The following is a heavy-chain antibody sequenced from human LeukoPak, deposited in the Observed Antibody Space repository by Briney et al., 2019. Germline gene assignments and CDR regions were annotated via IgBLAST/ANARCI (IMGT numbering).Heavy chain of an antibody. V-gene: IGHV3-7*01. D-gene: IGHD3-9*01. CDR1: GFTLRSIW. CDR3: ARDSLVIKDAFDI. CDR2: IRKDGSEK. J-gene: IGHJ3*02. Sequence: PGGSLRPSCAPPGFTLRSIWISWVRQAAGKGLEWGATIRKDGSEKYYVDSVKGRFTISRDNAKNSLYLQMNSLRAEDTAVYYCARDSLVIKDAFDIWGQGTMVTVSS.